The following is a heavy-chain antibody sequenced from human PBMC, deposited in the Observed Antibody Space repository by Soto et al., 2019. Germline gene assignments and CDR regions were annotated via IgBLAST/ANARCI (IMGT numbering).Heavy chain of an antibody. J-gene: IGHJ4*02. CDR3: ASSATVLYGDYS. CDR2: INNDGSNI. V-gene: IGHV3-74*01. CDR1: GFTFTNYW. D-gene: IGHD4-17*01. Sequence: EVQLVESGGGLVQPGGSLKLSCAASGFTFTNYWIHWVRQAPGKGLVWVSRINNDGSNINYADFVKGRFTISRDNAKTTVYQKMNSLRAEETAVYFCASSATVLYGDYSWGQGALVTVSS.